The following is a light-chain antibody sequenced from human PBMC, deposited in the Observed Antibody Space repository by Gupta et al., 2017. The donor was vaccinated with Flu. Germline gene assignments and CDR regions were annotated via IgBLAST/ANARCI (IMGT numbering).Light chain of an antibody. Sequence: QLVLTQSPSASASLGASVQLTCTLSSGHSSYAIAWHQQQPEKGPRYLMKLNSDGSHSKGDGIPDRFSGSSSGAERYLTISSLQSEDEADYYCQTWGTGIPVVFGGGTKLTVL. J-gene: IGLJ2*01. CDR3: QTWGTGIPVV. V-gene: IGLV4-69*01. CDR2: LNSDGSH. CDR1: SGHSSYA.